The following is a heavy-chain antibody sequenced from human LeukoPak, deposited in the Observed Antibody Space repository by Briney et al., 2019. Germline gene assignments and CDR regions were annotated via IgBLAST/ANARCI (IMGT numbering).Heavy chain of an antibody. CDR1: GYTFTSYG. CDR3: ARDELLRCDY. CDR2: ISAYNGNT. V-gene: IGHV1-18*01. D-gene: IGHD1-26*01. J-gene: IGHJ4*02. Sequence: ASVKVSCKASGYTFTSYGISWVRQAPGQGLEWMRWISAYNGNTNYAQILQGRVTMATDTSTSTAYMELRSLRSDDTAVYYCARDELLRCDYWGQGTLVTVSS.